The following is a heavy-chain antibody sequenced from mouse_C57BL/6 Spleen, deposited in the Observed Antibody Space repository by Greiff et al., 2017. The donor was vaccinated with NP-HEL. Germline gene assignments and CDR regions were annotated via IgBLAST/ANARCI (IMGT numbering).Heavy chain of an antibody. CDR2: ISSGGDYI. CDR3: TRVGYDDGYYAMDY. D-gene: IGHD2-2*01. V-gene: IGHV5-9-1*02. J-gene: IGHJ4*01. Sequence: EVKVEESGEGLVKPGGSLKLSCAASGFTFSSYAMSWVRQTPEQRLEWVAYISSGGDYIYYADTVKGRFTISRDNARNTLYLQMSSLKSEDTAMYYCTRVGYDDGYYAMDYWGQGTSVTVSS. CDR1: GFTFSSYA.